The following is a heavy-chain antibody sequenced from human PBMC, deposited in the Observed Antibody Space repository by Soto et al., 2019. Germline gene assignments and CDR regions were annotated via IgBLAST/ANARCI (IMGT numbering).Heavy chain of an antibody. Sequence: EVQLLESGGGLVQPGGSLRLSCAASGFTFSNYAMSWVRQAPGKGLEWVSTIIGSGGSTYSADSVKGRFTISRDNSNNTLYLQMNSLRAEDTAVYYCAKKYSYGSGSYYYHFDYWGQGTLVTVSS. D-gene: IGHD3-10*01. CDR1: GFTFSNYA. V-gene: IGHV3-23*01. CDR2: IIGSGGST. CDR3: AKKYSYGSGSYYYHFDY. J-gene: IGHJ4*02.